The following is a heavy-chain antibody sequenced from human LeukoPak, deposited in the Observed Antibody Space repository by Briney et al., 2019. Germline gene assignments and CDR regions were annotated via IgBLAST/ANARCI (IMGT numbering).Heavy chain of an antibody. CDR1: GFTFDDYA. J-gene: IGHJ4*02. CDR2: ISWNSGSI. Sequence: GGSLRLSCAASGFTFDDYAMHWVRQAPGKGLEWVSGISWNSGSIGYADSVKGRFTISRDNAKNSLYLQMNSLRAEDTALYYCAKDAQQLALGEGPFDYWGQGTLVTVSS. V-gene: IGHV3-9*01. CDR3: AKDAQQLALGEGPFDY. D-gene: IGHD6-13*01.